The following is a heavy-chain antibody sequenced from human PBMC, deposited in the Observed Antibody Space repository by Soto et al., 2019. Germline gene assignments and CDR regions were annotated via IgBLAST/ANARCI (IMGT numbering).Heavy chain of an antibody. CDR2: IIPIFGTA. Sequence: ASVKVSCKASGGTFSSYAISWVRQAPGQGLEWRGGIIPIFGTANYAQKFQGRVTITADESTSTAYMELSSLRSEDTAVYYCARDPSIAARHFYYGMDVWGQGTTVTVSS. CDR3: ARDPSIAARHFYYGMDV. V-gene: IGHV1-69*13. CDR1: GGTFSSYA. D-gene: IGHD6-6*01. J-gene: IGHJ6*01.